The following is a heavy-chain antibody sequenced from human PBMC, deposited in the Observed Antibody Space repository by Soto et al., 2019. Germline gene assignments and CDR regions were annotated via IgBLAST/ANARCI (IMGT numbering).Heavy chain of an antibody. CDR2: IIPILGIA. J-gene: IGHJ6*02. CDR1: GGTFSSYT. D-gene: IGHD5-12*01. Sequence: QVQLVQSGAEVKKPGSSVKVSCKASGGTFSSYTISWVRQAPGQGLEWMGRIIPILGIANYAKQVQGRVTMTADKSTSSEYLELSSMRSEDTAVYYCAREGYYWSKVDICYGMDVWGQGTTVTVSS. CDR3: AREGYYWSKVDICYGMDV. V-gene: IGHV1-69*08.